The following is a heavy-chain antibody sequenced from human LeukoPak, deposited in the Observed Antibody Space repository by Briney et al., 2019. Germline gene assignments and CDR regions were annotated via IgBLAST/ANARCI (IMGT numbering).Heavy chain of an antibody. Sequence: PGGSLRLSCAASGFTFSSYSMNWVRQAPGKGLEWVSSISSSSSYIYYADPVKGRFTISRDNAKNSLYLQMNSLRAEDTAVYYCARDRVGGWASGGFWFDPWGQGTLVTVSS. CDR3: ARDRVGGWASGGFWFDP. D-gene: IGHD6-19*01. CDR1: GFTFSSYS. CDR2: ISSSSSYI. J-gene: IGHJ5*02. V-gene: IGHV3-21*04.